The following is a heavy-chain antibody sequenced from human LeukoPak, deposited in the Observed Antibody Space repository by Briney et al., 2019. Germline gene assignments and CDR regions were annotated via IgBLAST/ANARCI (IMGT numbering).Heavy chain of an antibody. CDR3: AREPFRTGWYVTHYYYGMDV. CDR2: ISAYNGNT. J-gene: IGHJ6*02. V-gene: IGHV1-18*01. Sequence: ASVQVSCKASGYTFTSYGISWVRQAPGQGLEWMGWISAYNGNTNYAQKLQGRVTMTTDTSTSTAYMELRSLRSVDTAVYYCAREPFRTGWYVTHYYYGMDVWGQGTTVTVS. D-gene: IGHD6-19*01. CDR1: GYTFTSYG.